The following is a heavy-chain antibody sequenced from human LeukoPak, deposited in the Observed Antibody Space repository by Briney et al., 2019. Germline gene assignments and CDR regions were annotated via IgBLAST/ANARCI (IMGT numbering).Heavy chain of an antibody. D-gene: IGHD3-3*01. V-gene: IGHV4-61*01. CDR1: GASVSSASY. CDR2: IYNGVNT. Sequence: PSETLSLTCTVSGASVSSASYWSWIRQPPGKGVEWIAHIYNGVNTNYNPSLRSRVTISVDTSKNQFSLKLSSVTAADTAVYYCARGSGRFLEWFRGRNWFDPWGQGTLVTVSS. CDR3: ARGSGRFLEWFRGRNWFDP. J-gene: IGHJ5*02.